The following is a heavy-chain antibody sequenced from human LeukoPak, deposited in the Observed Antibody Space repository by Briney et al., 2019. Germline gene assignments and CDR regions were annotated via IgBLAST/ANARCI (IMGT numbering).Heavy chain of an antibody. J-gene: IGHJ4*02. V-gene: IGHV4-39*07. CDR2: IYSNGNT. Sequence: SETLSLTCSVSGGSISSSGHYWGWIRQSPEKGLDWIGSIYSNGNTYYNPSVKSRVTISVDTSKDQFSLKLTSVTAAETAVYYCARSATVTTGYFDYWGQGALVTVSS. CDR3: ARSATVTTGYFDY. CDR1: GGSISSSGHY. D-gene: IGHD4-17*01.